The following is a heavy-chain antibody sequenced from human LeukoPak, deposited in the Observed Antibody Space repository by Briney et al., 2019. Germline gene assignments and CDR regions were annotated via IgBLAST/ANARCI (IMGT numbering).Heavy chain of an antibody. CDR1: GYTLTELS. CDR2: FDPEDGET. D-gene: IGHD3-22*01. J-gene: IGHJ4*02. Sequence: ASVKVSCKVSGYTLTELSMHWVRQAPGKGLEWMGGFDPEDGETIYAQKFQGRVTMTEDTSTDTAYMELSSLRSEDTAVYYCATGPDYDSSGSFDYWGQGTLATVSS. CDR3: ATGPDYDSSGSFDY. V-gene: IGHV1-24*01.